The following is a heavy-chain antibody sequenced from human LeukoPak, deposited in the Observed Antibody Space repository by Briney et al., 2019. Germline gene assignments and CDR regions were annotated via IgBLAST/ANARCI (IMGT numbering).Heavy chain of an antibody. V-gene: IGHV3-53*01. CDR2: IYSGDST. CDR1: GFIFRNYA. Sequence: GGSLRLSCGASGFIFRNYAMSWVRQAPGEGLEWVSLIYSGDSTCYADSVKGRFIISRDNSKNTLYLQMNSLRAEDTAVYYCARVYGGNFDYWGQGTLVTVSS. CDR3: ARVYGGNFDY. D-gene: IGHD4-23*01. J-gene: IGHJ4*02.